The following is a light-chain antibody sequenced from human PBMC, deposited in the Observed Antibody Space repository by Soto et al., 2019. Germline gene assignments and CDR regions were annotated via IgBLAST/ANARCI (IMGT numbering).Light chain of an antibody. J-gene: IGLJ1*01. CDR3: SSKTSSSSPFV. CDR1: SSDVGGYNY. V-gene: IGLV2-11*01. Sequence: QSVLTQPRSVSGSPGQSVTISCTGTSSDVGGYNYVSWYQQHPGKAPKLMIYDVSKRPSGVPDRFSGSKSGNTASLTISGLQAEDEADYYCSSKTSSSSPFVFGTGTKLTVL. CDR2: DVS.